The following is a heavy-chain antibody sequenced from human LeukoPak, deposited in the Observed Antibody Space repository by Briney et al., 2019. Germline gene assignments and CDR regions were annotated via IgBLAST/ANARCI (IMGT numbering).Heavy chain of an antibody. CDR1: GFSFNTFA. J-gene: IGHJ4*02. Sequence: PGGSLRLSCAASGFSFNTFAMHWVRQAPDKGLEWVAVISDDGSKKYHADSVKGRFTISRDNSKNTLYLQMNSLRAEDTAVYYCANYRQWLAPFDYWGQGTLVTVSS. CDR3: ANYRQWLAPFDY. V-gene: IGHV3-30*04. D-gene: IGHD6-19*01. CDR2: ISDDGSKK.